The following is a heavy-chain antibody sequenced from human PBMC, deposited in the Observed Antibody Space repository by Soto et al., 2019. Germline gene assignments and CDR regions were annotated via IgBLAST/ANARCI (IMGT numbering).Heavy chain of an antibody. V-gene: IGHV1-69*08. CDR2: IIHILGIA. CDR1: GGTFSSYT. D-gene: IGHD2-15*01. J-gene: IGHJ4*02. Sequence: VQLVQSGAEVKKPGSSVKVSCKASGGTFSSYTICWVRQAPGQGLEWMGRIIHILGIANYAQKFQGRVTITADKSTSTAYMELSSLRSEDTAVYYCARDCSGGSCYLIFDYWGQGTLVTVSS. CDR3: ARDCSGGSCYLIFDY.